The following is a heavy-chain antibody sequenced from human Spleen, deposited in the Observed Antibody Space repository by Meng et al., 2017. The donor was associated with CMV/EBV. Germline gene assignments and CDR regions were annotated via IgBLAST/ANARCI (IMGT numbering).Heavy chain of an antibody. V-gene: IGHV3-23*01. CDR1: GITFSRYA. Sequence: GESLKIFCAASGITFSRYAMSWVRQATGKGLEWVSAIGGSGGSTYYADSVKGRFTISRDNSKNTLYLQMNSLRAEDTAVYYCAKDIGPSANYWGQGTLVTVSS. CDR2: IGGSGGST. CDR3: AKDIGPSANY. J-gene: IGHJ4*02. D-gene: IGHD3-16*01.